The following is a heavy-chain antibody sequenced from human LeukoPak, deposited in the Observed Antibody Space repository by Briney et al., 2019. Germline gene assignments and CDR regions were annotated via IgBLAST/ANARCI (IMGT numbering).Heavy chain of an antibody. Sequence: KTSETLSLTCIGSDDSVNTYYCSWIRQAPGKGLEWIGYTYNRGSTKYNPSLKSRATISGDTSKNQFSLKLTSVTVADTAVYYCAMSNTVRRPFFDPWGQGTLVTVSS. J-gene: IGHJ5*02. D-gene: IGHD4-11*01. CDR1: DDSVNTYY. CDR2: TYNRGST. V-gene: IGHV4-59*02. CDR3: AMSNTVRRPFFDP.